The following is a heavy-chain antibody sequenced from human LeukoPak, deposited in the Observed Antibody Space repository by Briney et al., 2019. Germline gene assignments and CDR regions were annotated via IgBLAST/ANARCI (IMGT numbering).Heavy chain of an antibody. V-gene: IGHV3-30-3*01. J-gene: IGHJ2*01. Sequence: SGGSLRLSCAASGFTFSSYAMHWVRQAPGKGLEWVAVISYDGSNKYYADSVKGRFTISRDNSKNTLYLQMNTLRAEDTALYYCAKAGTSGWFWDFDLWGRGTLVTVSS. D-gene: IGHD6-19*01. CDR3: AKAGTSGWFWDFDL. CDR2: ISYDGSNK. CDR1: GFTFSSYA.